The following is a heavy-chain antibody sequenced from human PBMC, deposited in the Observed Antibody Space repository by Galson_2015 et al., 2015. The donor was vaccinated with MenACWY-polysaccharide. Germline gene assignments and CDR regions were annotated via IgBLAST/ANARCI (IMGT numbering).Heavy chain of an antibody. J-gene: IGHJ5*01. CDR2: INTNTGNP. Sequence: SVKVSCKASGYTFTSYAMNWVRQAPGQGLEWMGWINTNTGNPTYAQGFTGRFVFSLDTSVSTAYLQISSLKAEDTAVYYCARGGENYYDSSWWFDPWGQGTTVTVSS. CDR1: GYTFTSYA. CDR3: ARGGENYYDSSWWFDP. D-gene: IGHD3-22*01. V-gene: IGHV7-4-1*02.